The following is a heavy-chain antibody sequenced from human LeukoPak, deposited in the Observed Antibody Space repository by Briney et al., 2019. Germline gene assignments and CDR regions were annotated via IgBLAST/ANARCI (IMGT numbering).Heavy chain of an antibody. J-gene: IGHJ4*02. CDR1: GFTFSDYY. CDR2: ISGRGNIV. Sequence: GGSLRLSCAASGFTFSDYYMSWIRQAPGKGLEWVSYISGRGNIVYYADSVKGRFTISRDNAKNSLYLQMNSLRAEDTCVYYCARPTYSSSWTGDYWGQGTLVTVSS. CDR3: ARPTYSSSWTGDY. V-gene: IGHV3-11*04. D-gene: IGHD6-13*01.